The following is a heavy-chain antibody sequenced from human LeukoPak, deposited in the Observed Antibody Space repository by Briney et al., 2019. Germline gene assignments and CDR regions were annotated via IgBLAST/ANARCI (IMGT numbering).Heavy chain of an antibody. Sequence: PSETLSLTCTVSGGSISSYYWSWIRQPPGQGLEWIGYIYYSGSTNYNPSLKSRVTISVDKSKNQSSLKLSSVTAADTAVYYCAREWSAYGNWFDPWGQGTLVTVSS. CDR3: AREWSAYGNWFDP. D-gene: IGHD2-15*01. J-gene: IGHJ5*02. V-gene: IGHV4-59*01. CDR1: GGSISSYY. CDR2: IYYSGST.